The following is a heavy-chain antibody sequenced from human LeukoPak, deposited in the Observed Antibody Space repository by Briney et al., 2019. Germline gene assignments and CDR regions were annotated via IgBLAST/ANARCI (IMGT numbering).Heavy chain of an antibody. Sequence: GGSLRLSCAASGFIFSDYHMSWIRQAPGKGLEWVSYISPGGDAVYFADSVKGRFTISRDNAKNSLYLQMNSLRAEDTAVYYCARDRAAGRYYYGMDVWGQGTTVTVS. CDR2: ISPGGDAV. V-gene: IGHV3-11*01. CDR1: GFIFSDYH. CDR3: ARDRAAGRYYYGMDV. D-gene: IGHD6-13*01. J-gene: IGHJ6*02.